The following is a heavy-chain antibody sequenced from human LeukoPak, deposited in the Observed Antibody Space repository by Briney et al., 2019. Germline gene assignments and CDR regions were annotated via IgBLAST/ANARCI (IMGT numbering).Heavy chain of an antibody. D-gene: IGHD6-13*01. J-gene: IGHJ4*02. Sequence: ASVKVSCKASGYTFTSYDINWVRQATGQGLEWMGWMNPDSGNTGYAQKFQGRVTMTRNTSISTAYMELSSLRSEDTAVYYCARTYSSSWYARYYFDYWGQGTLVTVSS. CDR2: MNPDSGNT. V-gene: IGHV1-8*02. CDR3: ARTYSSSWYARYYFDY. CDR1: GYTFTSYD.